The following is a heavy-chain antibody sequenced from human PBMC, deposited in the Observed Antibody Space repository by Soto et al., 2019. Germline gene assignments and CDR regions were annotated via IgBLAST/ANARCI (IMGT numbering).Heavy chain of an antibody. D-gene: IGHD3-16*01. CDR2: IYSGGST. CDR3: ARTGGGGGGY. CDR1: GFTVTSNH. J-gene: IGHJ4*02. Sequence: EVQLVESGGGLIQPGGSLRLSCATSGFTVTSNHMSWTRQAPGKGLEWVSVIYSGGSTNYAGSVKGRFTISRDISKNTVYLQMDSRRADDAAVYYCARTGGGGGGYWGQGTLVTVSP. V-gene: IGHV3-53*01.